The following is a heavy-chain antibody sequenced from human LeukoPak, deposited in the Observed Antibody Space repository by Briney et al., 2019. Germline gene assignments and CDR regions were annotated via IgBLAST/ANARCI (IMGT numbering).Heavy chain of an antibody. Sequence: PGRSLRLSCAASGFTFGNYGMHWVRQAPGKGLEWVADISSDGATQYYADSVKGRFTISRDNSKNTLNLQMNSLRPGDTAVYYCAKGCLGGGNCFFFQHWGQGTLVTVSS. V-gene: IGHV3-30*18. J-gene: IGHJ1*01. D-gene: IGHD2-15*01. CDR3: AKGCLGGGNCFFFQH. CDR1: GFTFGNYG. CDR2: ISSDGATQ.